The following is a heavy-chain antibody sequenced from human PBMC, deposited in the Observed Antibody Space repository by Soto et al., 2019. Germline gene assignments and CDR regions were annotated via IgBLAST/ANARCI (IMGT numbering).Heavy chain of an antibody. CDR3: ARVAIAAAAIDY. V-gene: IGHV4-34*01. CDR2: INHSGST. CDR1: GGSFSGYY. J-gene: IGHJ4*02. D-gene: IGHD6-13*01. Sequence: QVQLQQWGAGLLKPSETLSLTCAVYGGSFSGYYWSWIRQPPGKGLEWIGEINHSGSTNYNPSLTSPVTISVDTSMNPFSLKLGSVTAADTAVYYCARVAIAAAAIDYWGQGTLVTVSS.